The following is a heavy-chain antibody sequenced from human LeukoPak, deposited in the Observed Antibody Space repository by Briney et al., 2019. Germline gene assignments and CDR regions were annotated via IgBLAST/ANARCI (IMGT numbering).Heavy chain of an antibody. V-gene: IGHV3-33*01. D-gene: IGHD3-22*01. CDR2: IWYDGSNK. Sequence: GGSLRLSCAASGFTFSSYGMHWVRQAPGKGLEWVAFIWYDGSNKYYADSVKGRFTISRDNSKNTLYLQMNSLRAEDTAVYYCARDYDSSGYYDPYYFDYWGQGTLVTVSS. J-gene: IGHJ4*02. CDR1: GFTFSSYG. CDR3: ARDYDSSGYYDPYYFDY.